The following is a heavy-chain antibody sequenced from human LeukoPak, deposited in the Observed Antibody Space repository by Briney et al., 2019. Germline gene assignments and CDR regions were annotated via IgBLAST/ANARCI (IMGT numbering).Heavy chain of an antibody. CDR3: AKQSYARSLGE. Sequence: GESLRLSCATSGFPFSDFSMSWVRHAPGKGLEWISTTNSGGTSTYYAESVKSRFTISRDNSKNTLYLQTSSLRVEDTAVYYCAKQSYARSLGEGGPGTLVSVSS. V-gene: IGHV3-23*01. CDR1: GFPFSDFS. D-gene: IGHD2-8*01. J-gene: IGHJ4*02. CDR2: TNSGGTST.